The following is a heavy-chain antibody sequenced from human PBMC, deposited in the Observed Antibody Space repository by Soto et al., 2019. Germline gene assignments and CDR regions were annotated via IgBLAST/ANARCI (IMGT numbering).Heavy chain of an antibody. CDR2: ISGSGGST. Sequence: GGSLRLSCAASGFTFSSYAMSWVRQAPGKGLEWVSAISGSGGSTYYADSVKGRFTISRDNSKNTLYLQMNSLRAEDTAVYYCAKGYDSSGYQLGDFDYWGQGTLVTVSS. CDR3: AKGYDSSGYQLGDFDY. D-gene: IGHD3-22*01. V-gene: IGHV3-23*01. CDR1: GFTFSSYA. J-gene: IGHJ4*02.